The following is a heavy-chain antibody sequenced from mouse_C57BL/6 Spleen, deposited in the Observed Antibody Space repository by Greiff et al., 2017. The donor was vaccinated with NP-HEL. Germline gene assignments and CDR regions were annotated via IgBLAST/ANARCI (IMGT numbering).Heavy chain of an antibody. CDR1: GYAFSSSW. Sequence: VQLVESGPELVKPGASVKISCKASGYAFSSSWMNWVKQRPGKGLEWIGRIYPGDGDTNYNGKFKGKATLTADKSSSTAYMQLSSLTSEDSAVYFCARSPYRESWFAYWGQGTLVTVSA. CDR3: ARSPYRESWFAY. V-gene: IGHV1-82*01. CDR2: IYPGDGDT. J-gene: IGHJ3*01.